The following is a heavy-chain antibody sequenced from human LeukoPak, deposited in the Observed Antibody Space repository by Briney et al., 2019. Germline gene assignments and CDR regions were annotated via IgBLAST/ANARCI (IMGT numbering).Heavy chain of an antibody. CDR3: ATTDFIGAFDI. Sequence: SETLSLTCAVYGGSFSGYYWSWIRQPPGKGLEWIGEINHSGSTNYNPSLKSRVTISVDTSKNQFSLKLSSVTAADTAVYYCATTDFIGAFDIWGQGTMVTVSS. D-gene: IGHD3-3*01. J-gene: IGHJ3*02. V-gene: IGHV4-34*01. CDR2: INHSGST. CDR1: GGSFSGYY.